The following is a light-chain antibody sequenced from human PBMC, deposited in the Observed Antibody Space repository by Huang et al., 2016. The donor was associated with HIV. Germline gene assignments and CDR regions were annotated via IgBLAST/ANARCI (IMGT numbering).Light chain of an antibody. Sequence: EVVLTQSPGTLSLSPGEGATLSCRASQAVSSDYFAWYQRTPGQAPRLLIYGASSRAAGIPDRFSGSGSGTDVTLTISRVEPEDFAVYYCQQYGNSASYTFGQGTKLEIK. J-gene: IGKJ2*01. CDR3: QQYGNSASYT. CDR2: GAS. V-gene: IGKV3-20*01. CDR1: QAVSSDY.